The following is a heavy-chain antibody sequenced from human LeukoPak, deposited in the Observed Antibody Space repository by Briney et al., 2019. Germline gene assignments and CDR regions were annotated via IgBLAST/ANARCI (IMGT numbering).Heavy chain of an antibody. Sequence: ASVKVSCKASGGTFSNYAISWVRQAPGQGLEWMGGIIPIFGTSNYAQKFQGRVTIAADESSTTAYMELTSLTSNDTALYYCARGPIRGGYSGRFDYWGQGTLVTVSS. CDR1: GGTFSNYA. D-gene: IGHD2-21*01. J-gene: IGHJ4*02. CDR3: ARGPIRGGYSGRFDY. V-gene: IGHV1-69*01. CDR2: IIPIFGTS.